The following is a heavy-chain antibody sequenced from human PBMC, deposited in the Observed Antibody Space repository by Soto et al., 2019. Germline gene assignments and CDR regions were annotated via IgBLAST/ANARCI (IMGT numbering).Heavy chain of an antibody. J-gene: IGHJ5*02. V-gene: IGHV4-31*03. Sequence: QVQLQESGPGLVKPSQTLSLTCTVSGGSISSGGYYWSWIRQHPGKGLEWIGYIYYSGSTYSNPSVKSRITISVATSKNQFSLKLSSVTAADTAVYYCARSSPVVTAPWGQGTLVTVSS. CDR2: IYYSGST. D-gene: IGHD2-21*02. CDR1: GGSISSGGYY. CDR3: ARSSPVVTAP.